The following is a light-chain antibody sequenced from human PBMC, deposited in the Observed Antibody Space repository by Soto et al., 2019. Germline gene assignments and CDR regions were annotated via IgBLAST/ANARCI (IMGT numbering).Light chain of an antibody. Sequence: TVLTQSPATLSLSPGERATLSCKASQSIGNSLGWFQQKPGQAPRLPIDDAFNRATGIPARFTGSRSGSDFTLTISSLEPEDFGVYSCSQGYNSLLPFGGGPKVDIK. CDR2: DAF. J-gene: IGKJ4*01. CDR3: SQGYNSLLP. V-gene: IGKV3-11*01. CDR1: QSIGNS.